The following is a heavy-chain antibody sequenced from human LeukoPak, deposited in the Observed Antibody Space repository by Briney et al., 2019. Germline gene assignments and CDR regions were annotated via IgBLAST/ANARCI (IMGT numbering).Heavy chain of an antibody. CDR1: GYTFTGYY. V-gene: IGHV1-2*02. CDR2: INPNSGGT. CDR3: ARGVDYVWGSYRYTPPGY. Sequence: ASVKVSCKASGYTFTGYYMHWVRQAPGQGLEWMGWINPNSGGTNYAQKFQGRVTMTRDTSISTAYMELSRLRSDDTAVYYCARGVDYVWGSYRYTPPGYWGQGTLVALSS. J-gene: IGHJ4*02. D-gene: IGHD3-16*02.